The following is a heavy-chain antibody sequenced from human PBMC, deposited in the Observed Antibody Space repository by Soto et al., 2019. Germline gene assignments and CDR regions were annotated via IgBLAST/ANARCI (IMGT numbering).Heavy chain of an antibody. CDR3: ARRAHIVVVVAATWAPGGGAFDI. CDR1: GGSISSSSYY. D-gene: IGHD2-15*01. Sequence: KPSGTLSLTYTVSGGSISSSSYYWGWIRQPPGKGLEWIGSIYYSGSTYYNPSLKSRVTISVDTSKNQFSLKLSSVTAADTAVYYCARRAHIVVVVAATWAPGGGAFDICGQGTMVTVSS. CDR2: IYYSGST. J-gene: IGHJ3*02. V-gene: IGHV4-39*01.